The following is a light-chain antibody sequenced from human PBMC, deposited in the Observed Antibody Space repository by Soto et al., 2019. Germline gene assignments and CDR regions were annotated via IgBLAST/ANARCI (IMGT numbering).Light chain of an antibody. Sequence: PGTLSLPPGERAPLSCRASQSVDSNYLAWYQQRPGQAPRLLIHGASSRATGIPDRFSGSGSGTDFTLTISRLEPEDFAVYYCQHYGFVWYTFGQGTKLEIQ. J-gene: IGKJ2*01. V-gene: IGKV3-20*01. CDR3: QHYGFVWYT. CDR1: QSVDSNY. CDR2: GAS.